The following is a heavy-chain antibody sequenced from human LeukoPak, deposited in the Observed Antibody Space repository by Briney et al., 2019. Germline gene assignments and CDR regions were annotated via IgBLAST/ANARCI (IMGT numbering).Heavy chain of an antibody. CDR3: ARGVGASEGVDY. J-gene: IGHJ4*02. CDR2: IQYDGSNE. Sequence: PGGSLRLSCAASRFTFSSYGMHWVRQAPGKGLEWVAYIQYDGSNEQYADSVKGRFTISRDNAKNSLYLQMNSLRGEDTAVYYCARGVGASEGVDYWGQGTLVTVSS. D-gene: IGHD1-26*01. V-gene: IGHV3-30*02. CDR1: RFTFSSYG.